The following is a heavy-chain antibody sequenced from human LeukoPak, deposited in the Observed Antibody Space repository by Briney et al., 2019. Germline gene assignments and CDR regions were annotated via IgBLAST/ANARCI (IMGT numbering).Heavy chain of an antibody. CDR2: IKHSGST. J-gene: IGHJ4*02. D-gene: IGHD6-13*01. CDR3: ARGEGGEQQLVSVPYYFDY. Sequence: PSETLSLTCAVYGGSFSGYYWSWIRQPPGKGLEWIGDIKHSGSTKYNASLKSRVTISVDTSKNQFSLKLSSVTAADTAVYYCARGEGGEQQLVSVPYYFDYWGQGTLVTVSS. CDR1: GGSFSGYY. V-gene: IGHV4-34*01.